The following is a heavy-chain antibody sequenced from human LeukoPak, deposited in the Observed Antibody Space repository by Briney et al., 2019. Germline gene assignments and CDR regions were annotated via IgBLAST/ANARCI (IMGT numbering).Heavy chain of an antibody. J-gene: IGHJ4*02. Sequence: QAGGSLRLSCTASGFTFSNYWMTWGRQTPGKGLEWLAQIKGDGSEKYFVDSVKGRFTISRDNAKNSLYLQMNSLRADDTAVYFCVRDSGFRSLDYWGQGTLVTVSS. CDR1: GFTFSNYW. CDR2: IKGDGSEK. CDR3: VRDSGFRSLDY. V-gene: IGHV3-7*01. D-gene: IGHD3-10*01.